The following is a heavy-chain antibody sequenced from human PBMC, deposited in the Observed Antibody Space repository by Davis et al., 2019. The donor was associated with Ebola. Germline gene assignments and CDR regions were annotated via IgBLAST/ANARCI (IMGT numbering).Heavy chain of an antibody. D-gene: IGHD1-1*01. J-gene: IGHJ5*02. CDR3: ARDMGNLNSNWFDP. Sequence: GESLKISCAASGFTFSSYSMNWVRQAPGKGLEWVSYISSSSNTIYYADSVKGRFTISRDNAKNSLYLQMNSLRDEDTAVYYCARDMGNLNSNWFDPWGQGTLVTVSS. V-gene: IGHV3-48*02. CDR1: GFTFSSYS. CDR2: ISSSSNTI.